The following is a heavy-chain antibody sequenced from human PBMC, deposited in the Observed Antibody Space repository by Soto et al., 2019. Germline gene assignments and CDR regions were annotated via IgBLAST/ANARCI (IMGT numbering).Heavy chain of an antibody. Sequence: GSLRLSCAASGFTFDDYTMHWVRQAPGKGLEWVSLISWDGGSTYYADSVKGRFTISRDNSKNSLYLQMNSLRTEDTALYYCAKGTGYYYYGMDVWAQGPTVTVPS. CDR3: AKGTGYYYYGMDV. J-gene: IGHJ6*02. CDR2: ISWDGGST. D-gene: IGHD3-9*01. CDR1: GFTFDDYT. V-gene: IGHV3-43*01.